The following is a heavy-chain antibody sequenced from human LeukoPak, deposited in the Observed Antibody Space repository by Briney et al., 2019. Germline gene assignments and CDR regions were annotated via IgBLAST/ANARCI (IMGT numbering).Heavy chain of an antibody. D-gene: IGHD1-26*01. J-gene: IGHJ4*02. V-gene: IGHV4-59*01. CDR1: GGSLSTYY. CDR2: IYYSGST. CDR3: AREGGTYYPHYYFDY. Sequence: SETLSLTCSVSGGSLSTYYWSWIRQPPGKGLEWIGYIYYSGSTNYNPSLKSRVTISVDTSKNQFSLKLNSVTAADTAVYYCAREGGTYYPHYYFDYWGQGTLVTVSS.